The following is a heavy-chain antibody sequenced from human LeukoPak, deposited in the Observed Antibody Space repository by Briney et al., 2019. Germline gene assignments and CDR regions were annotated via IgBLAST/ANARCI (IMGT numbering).Heavy chain of an antibody. CDR1: GFTFDDYA. Sequence: QTGGSLTFSCAASGFTFDDYAMHWVRQAPGKGLEWVALISSDGNDKYYAASVKGRFTISRDNSRNTLSLQMSSLRTEDTALHYCARERGDSGYPFDYWGQGTLVTVSS. CDR3: ARERGDSGYPFDY. D-gene: IGHD6-25*01. J-gene: IGHJ4*02. V-gene: IGHV3-30-3*01. CDR2: ISSDGNDK.